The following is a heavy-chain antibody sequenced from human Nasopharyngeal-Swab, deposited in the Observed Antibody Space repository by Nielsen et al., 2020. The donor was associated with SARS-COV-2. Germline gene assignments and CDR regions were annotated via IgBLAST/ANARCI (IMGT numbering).Heavy chain of an antibody. D-gene: IGHD3-10*01. V-gene: IGHV3-48*03. J-gene: IGHJ4*02. Sequence: WIRQPPGKGLEWVSYISSSGSTLYYADSVKGRFTISRDNAKNSLYLQMNSLRAEDTAVYYCARDRGGLLWFGELPTYFDYWGQGTLVTVSS. CDR3: ARDRGGLLWFGELPTYFDY. CDR2: ISSSGSTL.